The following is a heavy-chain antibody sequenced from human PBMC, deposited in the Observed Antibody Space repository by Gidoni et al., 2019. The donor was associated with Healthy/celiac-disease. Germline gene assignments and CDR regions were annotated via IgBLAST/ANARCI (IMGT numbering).Heavy chain of an antibody. CDR1: GFTFGDYA. CDR2: IRSKAYGGTT. D-gene: IGHD2-2*02. Sequence: EVQLVESGGGLVQPGRSLRLSCTASGFTFGDYAMRWVRQAPGKGLEWVGFIRSKAYGGTTEYAASVKGRFTISRDDSKSIAYLQMNSLKTEDTAVYYCTREGGQYQLPYDAFDIWGQGTMVTVSS. V-gene: IGHV3-49*04. CDR3: TREGGQYQLPYDAFDI. J-gene: IGHJ3*02.